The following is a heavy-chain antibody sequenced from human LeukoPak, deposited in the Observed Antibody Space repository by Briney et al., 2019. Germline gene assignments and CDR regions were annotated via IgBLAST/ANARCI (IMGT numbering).Heavy chain of an antibody. CDR1: GGSISSVGNY. CDR3: ARAVNPPKYCSSTSCIPAFDY. D-gene: IGHD2-2*01. CDR2: IYYSGST. Sequence: SETLSLTCSVSGGSISSVGNYWSWIRQHPGQGPEWIGYIYYSGSTYYNPSLKSRATISVDTSKNQFSLNLSSVTAADTAVYYCARAVNPPKYCSSTSCIPAFDYWGQGILVTVSS. V-gene: IGHV4-31*03. J-gene: IGHJ4*02.